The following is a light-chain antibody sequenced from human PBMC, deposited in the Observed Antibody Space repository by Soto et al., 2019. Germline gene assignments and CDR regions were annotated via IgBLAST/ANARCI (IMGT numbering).Light chain of an antibody. Sequence: EIVLTQSPATLSLSPGDRATLSCRASQSVSRYSAWYQQKPGQAPRLLIYDASNRATGIPARFGGSGSGTDFTLTISSLEPEDFAVYYCQQRSNWPRTFGQGTKLEIK. CDR2: DAS. CDR3: QQRSNWPRT. V-gene: IGKV3-11*01. J-gene: IGKJ2*01. CDR1: QSVSRY.